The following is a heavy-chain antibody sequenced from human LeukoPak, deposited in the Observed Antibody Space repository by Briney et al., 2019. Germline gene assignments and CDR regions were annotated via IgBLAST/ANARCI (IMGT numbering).Heavy chain of an antibody. V-gene: IGHV3-49*04. CDR3: TRDGSLVRGVIYYYMDV. D-gene: IGHD3-10*01. CDR2: IRSKAYGGTT. Sequence: PGRSLRLSCTASGFTFGDYAMSWVRRAPGKGLEWVGFIRSKAYGGTTEYAASVKGRFTISRDDSKSIAYLQMNSLKTEDTAVYYCTRDGSLVRGVIYYYMDVWGKGTTVTVSS. J-gene: IGHJ6*03. CDR1: GFTFGDYA.